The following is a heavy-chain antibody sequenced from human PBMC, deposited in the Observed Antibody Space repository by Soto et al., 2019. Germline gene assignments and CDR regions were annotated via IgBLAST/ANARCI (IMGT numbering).Heavy chain of an antibody. Sequence: PSETLSLTCTVSGGSISSYYWSWIRQPPGKGLEWIGYIYYSGSTNYNPSLKSRVTISVDTSKNQFSLKLSSVTAADTAVYYCARGRYYDFWSGNNWFDPWGQGTLVTVSS. J-gene: IGHJ5*02. D-gene: IGHD3-3*01. CDR3: ARGRYYDFWSGNNWFDP. CDR2: IYYSGST. V-gene: IGHV4-59*08. CDR1: GGSISSYY.